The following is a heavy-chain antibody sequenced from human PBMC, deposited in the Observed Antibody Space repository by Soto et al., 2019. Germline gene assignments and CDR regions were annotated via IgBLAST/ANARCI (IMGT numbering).Heavy chain of an antibody. J-gene: IGHJ4*02. Sequence: QDQLVQSGAEVRKPGSSVKVSCKASGGTFSKYAISWVRQAPGQGPEWMGGILPIYSTRNYANYAQKFQGRVTITADTSTNTAYMELSGLKSEDTAVYYCARGAVVVTNYYFGQWGQGTLVTVAS. CDR2: ILPIYSTRNYA. CDR3: ARGAVVVTNYYFGQ. D-gene: IGHD2-21*01. CDR1: GGTFSKYA. V-gene: IGHV1-69*14.